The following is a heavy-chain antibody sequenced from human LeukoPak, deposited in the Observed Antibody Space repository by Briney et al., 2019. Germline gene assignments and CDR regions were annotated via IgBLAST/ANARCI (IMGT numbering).Heavy chain of an antibody. CDR1: GYTFSSYG. CDR3: AKHRVRDLRDFWSGYFDY. V-gene: IGHV3-30*02. J-gene: IGHJ4*02. D-gene: IGHD3-3*01. CDR2: IRYDGSNK. Sequence: GGSPRLSCAASGYTFSSYGMHWVRQAPGKGLEWVAFIRYDGSNKYYADSVKGRFTISRDNSKNTLYLQMNSLRAEDTAVYYCAKHRVRDLRDFWSGYFDYWGQGTLVTVSS.